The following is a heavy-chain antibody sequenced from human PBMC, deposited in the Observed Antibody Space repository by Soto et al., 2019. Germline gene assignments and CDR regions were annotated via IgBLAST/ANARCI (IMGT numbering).Heavy chain of an antibody. V-gene: IGHV3-30*18. D-gene: IGHD6-6*01. J-gene: IGHJ5*02. CDR1: GFTFSSYG. Sequence: GGSLRLSCAASGFTFSSYGMHWVRQAPGKGLEWVAGISYDGTKKYYADSMEGRFTISRDNSMNTLYVQMNSLRPEDTAVYYCAKDSRSYSSSSLFDPWGQGTLVTVSS. CDR3: AKDSRSYSSSSLFDP. CDR2: ISYDGTKK.